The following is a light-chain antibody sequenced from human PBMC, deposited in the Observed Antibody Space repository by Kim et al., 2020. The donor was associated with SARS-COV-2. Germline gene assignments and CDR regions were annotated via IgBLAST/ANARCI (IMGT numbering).Light chain of an antibody. CDR2: EVS. Sequence: GQSVTISCTGTSSDVGSYNRVSWYQQPPGTAPKLMIYEVSNRPSGVPDRFSGSKSGNTASLTISGLQAEDEADYYCSSYISSSTWVFGGGTQLTVL. J-gene: IGLJ3*02. V-gene: IGLV2-18*02. CDR1: SSDVGSYNR. CDR3: SSYISSSTWV.